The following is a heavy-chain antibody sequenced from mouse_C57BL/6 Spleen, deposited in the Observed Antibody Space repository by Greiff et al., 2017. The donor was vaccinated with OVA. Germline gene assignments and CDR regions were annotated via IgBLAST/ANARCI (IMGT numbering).Heavy chain of an antibody. D-gene: IGHD2-4*01. CDR3: ARGYDYDVAWFAY. CDR1: GYTFTSYW. J-gene: IGHJ3*01. Sequence: QVQLQQPGAELVMPGASVKLSCKASGYTFTSYWMHWVKQRPRQGLEWIGEIDPSDSYTNYNQKFKGKSTLTVDKSSSTAYMQLSSLTSEDSAVYYCARGYDYDVAWFAYWGQGTLVTVSA. CDR2: IDPSDSYT. V-gene: IGHV1-69*01.